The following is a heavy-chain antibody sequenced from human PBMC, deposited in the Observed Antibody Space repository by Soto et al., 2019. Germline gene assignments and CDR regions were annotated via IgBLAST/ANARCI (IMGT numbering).Heavy chain of an antibody. CDR2: INPNSGGT. J-gene: IGHJ3*02. V-gene: IGHV1-2*04. CDR1: GYTFTGYY. CDR3: ARDSSPIAAAGMGAFDI. D-gene: IGHD6-13*01. Sequence: GASVKVSCKASGYTFTGYYMHWVRQAPGQGLEWMGWINPNSGGTNYAQKFQGWVTMTRDTSISTAYMELSRLRSDDTAVYYCARDSSPIAAAGMGAFDIWGQGTMVTVSS.